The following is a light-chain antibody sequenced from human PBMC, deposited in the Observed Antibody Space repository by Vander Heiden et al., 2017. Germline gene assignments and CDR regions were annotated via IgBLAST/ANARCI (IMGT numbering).Light chain of an antibody. CDR2: AAS. Sequence: DIQMTQSPSSVFASVGDRVSITCRASQGINNWLVWYQQKPGKAPKLQIYAASNLYSGVPPRFSGSGSGTDFTLTISSLQPEDFATYYCEQTNSFPHTFGQGTKVEIK. CDR3: EQTNSFPHT. J-gene: IGKJ2*01. V-gene: IGKV1-12*01. CDR1: QGINNW.